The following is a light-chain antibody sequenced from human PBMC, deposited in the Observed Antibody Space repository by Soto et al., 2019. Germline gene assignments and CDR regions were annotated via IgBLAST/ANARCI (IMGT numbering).Light chain of an antibody. CDR2: DVG. CDR1: SRDIGGYNF. J-gene: IGLJ1*01. V-gene: IGLV2-14*01. CDR3: NSYRTVSTYV. Sequence: QAVVTQPASVSGSPGQSITIACTGTSRDIGGYNFVSWYQQHPGKAPKLLIYDVGNRPSGVSNRFSGSKSGNTASLTISGLQAEDEAHYYCNSYRTVSTYVFGTGTKVTVL.